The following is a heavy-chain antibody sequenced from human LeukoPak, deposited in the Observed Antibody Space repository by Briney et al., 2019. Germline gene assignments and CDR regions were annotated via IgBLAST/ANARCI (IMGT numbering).Heavy chain of an antibody. V-gene: IGHV3-7*01. Sequence: GGSLRLSCVASGITLSSYWMTWVRQAPGKGLEWVANIKPDGSETYYVDSVEGRFTISRDNAKNSLYLQMNSLRAEDTAVYFCMARDWGQGTLVTVSS. CDR1: GITLSSYW. CDR2: IKPDGSET. D-gene: IGHD5-24*01. J-gene: IGHJ4*02. CDR3: MARD.